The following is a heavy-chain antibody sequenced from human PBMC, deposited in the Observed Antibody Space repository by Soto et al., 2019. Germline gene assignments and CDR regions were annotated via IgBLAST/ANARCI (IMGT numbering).Heavy chain of an antibody. J-gene: IGHJ4*02. CDR2: IWYDGSNK. CDR3: ARDRPPYYDSSGYFDY. D-gene: IGHD3-22*01. V-gene: IGHV3-33*01. CDR1: GFTFISYG. Sequence: LRLSCAASGFTFISYGMHWVRQAPGKGLEWVAVIWYDGSNKYYADSVKGRFTISRDNSKNTLYLQMNSLRAEDTAVYYCARDRPPYYDSSGYFDYWGQGTLVTV.